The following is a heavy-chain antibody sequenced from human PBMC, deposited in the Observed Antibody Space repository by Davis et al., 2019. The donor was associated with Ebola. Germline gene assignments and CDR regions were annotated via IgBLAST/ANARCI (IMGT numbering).Heavy chain of an antibody. CDR1: GGSISTSGYF. D-gene: IGHD4/OR15-4a*01. CDR3: ARSAHDYGGTSEY. V-gene: IGHV4-39*02. Sequence: PSETLSLTCTVSGGSISTSGYFWGWIRQPPGKALEWIGNVYYSGSTYYNPSLKSRVTMSVDTSKNHFSLKLSSVTAADTAVYYCARSAHDYGGTSEYWGQGTLVTVSS. CDR2: VYYSGST. J-gene: IGHJ4*02.